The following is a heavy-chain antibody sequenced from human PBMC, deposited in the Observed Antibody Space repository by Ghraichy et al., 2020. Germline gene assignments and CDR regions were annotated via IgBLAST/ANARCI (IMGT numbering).Heavy chain of an antibody. CDR1: GFTFSNYG. J-gene: IGHJ4*02. D-gene: IGHD3-10*02. CDR2: LSYDGSNK. Sequence: GGSLRLSCAASGFTFSNYGMHLVRQAPGKGLEWVAVLSYDGSNKDYADSVKGRFTISRDNFKNTLYLQMNSLRAEDTAVYYCAKGDYYVSDYWGQGTLVTVSS. V-gene: IGHV3-30*18. CDR3: AKGDYYVSDY.